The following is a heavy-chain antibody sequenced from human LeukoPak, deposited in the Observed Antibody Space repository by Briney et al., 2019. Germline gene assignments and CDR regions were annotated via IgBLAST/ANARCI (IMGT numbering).Heavy chain of an antibody. CDR3: AKQLGYCSDGSCYSPY. D-gene: IGHD2-15*01. CDR2: ISNNGGYT. Sequence: GGSLRLTCAASGFTSSSSAMSWVRQAPGKGLEWVSAISNNGGYTYYAASVQGRFTISRDNSKSTLCLQMNSLRAEDTAVYYCAKQLGYCSDGSCYSPYWGQGTLVTVSS. CDR1: GFTSSSSA. V-gene: IGHV3-23*01. J-gene: IGHJ4*02.